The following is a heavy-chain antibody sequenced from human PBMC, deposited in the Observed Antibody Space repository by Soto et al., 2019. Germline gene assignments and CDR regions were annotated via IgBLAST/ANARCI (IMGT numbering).Heavy chain of an antibody. CDR1: GGSISSGGYY. CDR2: IYYSGST. J-gene: IGHJ3*02. Sequence: NPSETLSLTCTVSGGSISSGGYYWSWIRQHPGKGLEWIGYIYYSGSTYYNPSLKSRVTISVDTSKNQFSLKLSSVTAADTAVYYCARASGGFGELFPDDAFDIWGQGTMVTVSS. D-gene: IGHD3-10*01. V-gene: IGHV4-31*03. CDR3: ARASGGFGELFPDDAFDI.